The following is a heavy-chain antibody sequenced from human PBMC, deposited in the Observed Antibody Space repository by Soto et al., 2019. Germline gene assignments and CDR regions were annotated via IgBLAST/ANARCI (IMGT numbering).Heavy chain of an antibody. D-gene: IGHD2-15*01. CDR2: VNSDSGGT. V-gene: IGHV1-2*02. J-gene: IGHJ3*02. CDR3: TRALVGYDAFDI. Sequence: QVQLVQSGAEVKKPGASVKVACKASGYTFTDYYIHWVRQAPGQGLEWMGRVNSDSGGTTYAQKXXGXVTMTRDTAISTVYMELSRLTSNDTAVYYCTRALVGYDAFDIWGQGTLVAVSP. CDR1: GYTFTDYY.